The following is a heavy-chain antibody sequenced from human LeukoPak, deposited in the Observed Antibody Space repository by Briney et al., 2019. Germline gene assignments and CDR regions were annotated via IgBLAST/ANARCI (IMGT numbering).Heavy chain of an antibody. Sequence: ASVKVSCKASGYTFSGYYIHWVRQAPGQGLEWMGLIKPDSGDTNYAQRLQGRVTMTTDTSTSTAYMELRSLRSDDTAVYYCAREGSYSSFDYWGQGTLVTVSS. CDR3: AREGSYSSFDY. J-gene: IGHJ4*02. CDR2: IKPDSGDT. CDR1: GYTFSGYY. V-gene: IGHV1-18*04. D-gene: IGHD5-18*01.